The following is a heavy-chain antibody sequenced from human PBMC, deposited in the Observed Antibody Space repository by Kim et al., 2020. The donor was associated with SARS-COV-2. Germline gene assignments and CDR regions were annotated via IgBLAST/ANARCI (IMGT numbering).Heavy chain of an antibody. CDR2: LKNKADGGTS. Sequence: GGSLRLSCAASEFTFTTVWMNWVRQAPGKGLEWVGLLKNKADGGTSDYAAPVKGRFSISWDDSKSTLYLQMNSLKLEETAVDYCVTELSGCFHIWC. J-gene: IGHJ3*02. CDR1: EFTFTTVW. V-gene: IGHV3-15*01. CDR3: VTELSGCFHI. D-gene: IGHD3-3*01.